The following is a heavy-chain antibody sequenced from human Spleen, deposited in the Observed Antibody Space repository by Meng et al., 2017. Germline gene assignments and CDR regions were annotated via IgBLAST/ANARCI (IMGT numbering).Heavy chain of an antibody. V-gene: IGHV4-59*01. D-gene: IGHD2-15*01. J-gene: IGHJ6*02. CDR3: ARSGGSVEYYYYYYGMDV. CDR1: GGSISSYY. CDR2: IYYSGST. Sequence: GSLRLSCTVSGGSISSYYWSWIRQPPGKGLEWIRYIYYSGSTNYNPSLKSRVTISVDTSKNQFSLKLSSVTAADTAVYYCARSGGSVEYYYYYYGMDVWGQGTTVTVSS.